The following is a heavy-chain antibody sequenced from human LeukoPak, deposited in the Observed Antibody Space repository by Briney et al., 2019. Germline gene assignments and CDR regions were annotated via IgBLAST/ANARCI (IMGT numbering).Heavy chain of an antibody. V-gene: IGHV3-74*01. J-gene: IGHJ4*02. CDR1: GFTFNNYW. CDR2: INTDGTTI. CDR3: ARGPPGYRVGDY. D-gene: IGHD2-2*03. Sequence: GGPLRLSCATSGFTFNNYWVHWVRQAPGKGLVWVSDINTDGTTIRYADSVRGRFTISRDNAKSTVFLQMNSLRVEDTAFYYCARGPPGYRVGDYWGPGTLVTVSS.